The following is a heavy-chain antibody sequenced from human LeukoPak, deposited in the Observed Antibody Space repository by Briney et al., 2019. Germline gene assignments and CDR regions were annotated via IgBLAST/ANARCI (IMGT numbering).Heavy chain of an antibody. D-gene: IGHD2-2*01. CDR3: ARYSTKYYYMDV. J-gene: IGHJ6*03. CDR2: IKPDGSEK. Sequence: PGGSLRLSCAASGFTFSNYWMSWVRQAPGKGLEWVANIKPDGSEKYYVDSVKGRFTISRDNAKNSLYLQMNSLRAEDTAVYYCARYSTKYYYMDVWGEGTTVTVSS. V-gene: IGHV3-7*01. CDR1: GFTFSNYW.